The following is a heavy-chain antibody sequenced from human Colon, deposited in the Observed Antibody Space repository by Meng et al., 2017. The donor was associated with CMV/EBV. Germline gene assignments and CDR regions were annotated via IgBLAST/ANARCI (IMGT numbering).Heavy chain of an antibody. CDR1: GDSVSNNNVA. V-gene: IGHV6-1*01. Sequence: SSGDSVSNNNVAWNWIRQSPSRGLEWLGRTYYRSKWFNDYAVSVKGRITVNPDTSKNQFSLQLNSVTPEDTAVYYCAREEVTKRFDFWGQGALVTVSS. CDR3: AREEVTKRFDF. J-gene: IGHJ4*02. CDR2: TYYRSKWFN. D-gene: IGHD4-17*01.